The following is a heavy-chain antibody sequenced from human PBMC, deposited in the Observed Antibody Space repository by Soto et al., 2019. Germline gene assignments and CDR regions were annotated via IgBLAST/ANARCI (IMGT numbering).Heavy chain of an antibody. Sequence: EVQLLESGGGLVQPGGSLRLSCAASGFTFSNYAMNWVRQAPGKGLEWVSVISGSGDSTYYADSVKGRFTISRDNSKNTLYLQMNSLRAEYTAIYYCARRGSGSYYDYWGQGTLLTVSS. CDR2: ISGSGDST. CDR1: GFTFSNYA. V-gene: IGHV3-23*01. J-gene: IGHJ4*02. CDR3: ARRGSGSYYDY. D-gene: IGHD1-26*01.